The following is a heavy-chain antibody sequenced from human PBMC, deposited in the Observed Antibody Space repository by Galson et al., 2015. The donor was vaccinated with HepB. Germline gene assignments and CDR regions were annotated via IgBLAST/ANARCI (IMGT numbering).Heavy chain of an antibody. CDR3: ARSGVVVVPAATPVGYYYYYMDV. CDR2: MNPNSGNT. J-gene: IGHJ6*03. V-gene: IGHV1-8*01. D-gene: IGHD2-2*01. CDR1: GYTFTSYD. Sequence: SVKVSCKASGYTFTSYDINWVRQATGQGLEWMGWMNPNSGNTGYAQKFQGRVAMTRNTSISTAYMELSSLRSEDTAVYYCARSGVVVVPAATPVGYYYYYMDVWGKGTTVTVSS.